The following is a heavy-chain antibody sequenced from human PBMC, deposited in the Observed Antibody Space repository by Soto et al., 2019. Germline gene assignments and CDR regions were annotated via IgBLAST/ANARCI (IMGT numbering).Heavy chain of an antibody. J-gene: IGHJ4*02. Sequence: GGSLRLSCAASGFTFSSYGMHWVRQAPGKGLEWVAVIWYDGSNKYYADSVKGRFTISRDNSKNTLYLQMNSLRAEDTAVYYFARGDIVVVPAAMEFDYWGQGTLVTVSS. V-gene: IGHV3-33*01. CDR3: ARGDIVVVPAAMEFDY. CDR2: IWYDGSNK. D-gene: IGHD2-2*01. CDR1: GFTFSSYG.